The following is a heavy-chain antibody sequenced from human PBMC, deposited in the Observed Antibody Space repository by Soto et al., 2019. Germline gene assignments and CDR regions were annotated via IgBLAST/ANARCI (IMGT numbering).Heavy chain of an antibody. D-gene: IGHD5-18*01. CDR3: ARGPAMVDY. CDR2: IYNSGST. Sequence: PSETLSLTCAVYGGSFANYYWSWIRQPPGKGLEWIGYIYNSGSTNYNPSLKSRVTISVDTSKNQFSLKLSSVTAADTAVYYCARGPAMVDYWGQGTLVTVSS. J-gene: IGHJ4*02. CDR1: GGSFANYY. V-gene: IGHV4-59*01.